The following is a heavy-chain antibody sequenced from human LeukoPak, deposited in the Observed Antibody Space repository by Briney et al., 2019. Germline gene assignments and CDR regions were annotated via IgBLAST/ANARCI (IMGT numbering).Heavy chain of an antibody. CDR2: INPNSGGT. CDR1: GYTFTGYY. Sequence: ASVKVSCKASGYTFTGYYMHWVRQAPGQGLEGKGWINPNSGGTNYAQKFQGRVTMTRDTSISTAYMELSRLRSDDTAVYYCAKHGSNWYYFDSWGQGTLVTVSS. V-gene: IGHV1-2*02. D-gene: IGHD6-13*01. J-gene: IGHJ4*02. CDR3: AKHGSNWYYFDS.